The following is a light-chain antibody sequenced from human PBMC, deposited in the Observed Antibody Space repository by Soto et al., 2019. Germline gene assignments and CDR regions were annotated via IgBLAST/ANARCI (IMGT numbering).Light chain of an antibody. CDR2: EVS. J-gene: IGLJ1*01. CDR1: SSDVGGYNY. Sequence: QSALTQPASVSGSPGQSITISCTGTSSDVGGYNYVSWYQQHPDKAPKLMIYEVSNRPSGVSNRFSGSKSGNTASLTISRLQAEDEADYYCSSYTSSSTQVFGTGTKVTVL. CDR3: SSYTSSSTQV. V-gene: IGLV2-14*01.